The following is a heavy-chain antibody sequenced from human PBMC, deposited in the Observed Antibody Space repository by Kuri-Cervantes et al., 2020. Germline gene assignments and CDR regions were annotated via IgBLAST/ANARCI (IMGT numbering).Heavy chain of an antibody. CDR3: ARGVASPNWFDP. J-gene: IGHJ5*02. V-gene: IGHV4-59*01. CDR1: GGSISSYY. CDR2: IYYSGST. Sequence: SETLSLTCTVSGGSISSYYWSWIRQPPGKGLEWIGYIYYSGSTNYNPSLKSRVTISVDMSKNQSSLKLSSVTAADTAVYYCARGVASPNWFDPWGQGTLVTVSS. D-gene: IGHD2-15*01.